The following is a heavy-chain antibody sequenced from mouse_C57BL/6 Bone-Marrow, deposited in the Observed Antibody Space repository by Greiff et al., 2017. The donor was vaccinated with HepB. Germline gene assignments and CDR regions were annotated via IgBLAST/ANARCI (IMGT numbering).Heavy chain of an antibody. V-gene: IGHV1-82*01. J-gene: IGHJ3*01. Sequence: QVHVKQSGPELVKPGASVKISCKASGYAFSSSWMNWVKQRPGKGLEWIGRIYPGDGDTNYNGKFKGKATLTADKSSSTAYMQLSSLTSEDSAVYFCARPMVKKAWFAYWGQGTLVTVSA. D-gene: IGHD2-2*01. CDR1: GYAFSSSW. CDR3: ARPMVKKAWFAY. CDR2: IYPGDGDT.